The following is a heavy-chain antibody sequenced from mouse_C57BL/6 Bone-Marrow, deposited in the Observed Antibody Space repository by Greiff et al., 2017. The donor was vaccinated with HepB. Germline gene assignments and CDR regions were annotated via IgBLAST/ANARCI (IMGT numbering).Heavy chain of an antibody. CDR2: IDPETGGT. CDR3: TRAFYYGNYEGHSGFAY. V-gene: IGHV1-15*01. Sequence: QVQLKESGAELVRPGASVTLSCKASGYTFTDYEMHWVKQTPVHGLEWIGAIDPETGGTAYNQKFKGKAILTADKSSSTAYMELRSLTSEDSAVYYCTRAFYYGNYEGHSGFAYWGQGTLVTVSA. D-gene: IGHD2-1*01. J-gene: IGHJ3*01. CDR1: GYTFTDYE.